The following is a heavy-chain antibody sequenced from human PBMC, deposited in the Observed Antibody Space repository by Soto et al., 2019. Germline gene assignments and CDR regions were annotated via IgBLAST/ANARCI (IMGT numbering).Heavy chain of an antibody. J-gene: IGHJ4*02. CDR2: ISYDGSNK. CDR1: GFTFSSYG. V-gene: IGHV3-30*18. CDR3: AKTPVVFGESPFDY. D-gene: IGHD3-10*01. Sequence: QVQLVESGGGVVQPGRSLRLSCAASGFTFSSYGMHWVRQAPGKGLEWVAVISYDGSNKYYADSVKGRFTISRDNSKNTLYLQMNSLRAEDTAVYYCAKTPVVFGESPFDYWGQGTLVTVSS.